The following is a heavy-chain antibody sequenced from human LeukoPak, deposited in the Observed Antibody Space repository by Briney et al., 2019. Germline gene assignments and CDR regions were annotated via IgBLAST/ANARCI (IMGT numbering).Heavy chain of an antibody. D-gene: IGHD3-22*01. CDR3: ARQPGVYYDRSGYYFFDY. CDR1: GYIFTSYW. J-gene: IGHJ4*02. V-gene: IGHV5-51*01. CDR2: IYPGDSDT. Sequence: GESLKISCKGSGYIFTSYWIGWVRQVPGKGLEWMGIIYPGDSDTRYSPSFQGQVTISADKSISTAYLQWSSLKASDTAMYYCARQPGVYYDRSGYYFFDYWGQGTLVTVSS.